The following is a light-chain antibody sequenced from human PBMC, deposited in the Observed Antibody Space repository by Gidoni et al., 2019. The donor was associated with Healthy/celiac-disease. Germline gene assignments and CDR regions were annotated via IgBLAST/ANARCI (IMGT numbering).Light chain of an antibody. V-gene: IGLV2-11*01. CDR2: EVS. J-gene: IGLJ2*01. Sequence: QSPLPQPRSLSGSPGHSVTISCTGTSSDVGGYNYVSWYQQHPGKAHKRMSYEVSKRPSGVPDRFSGSKSGNTASLTIAGLQAEDEADYYCCSYAGSYTLVFGGGTKLTVL. CDR1: SSDVGGYNY. CDR3: CSYAGSYTLV.